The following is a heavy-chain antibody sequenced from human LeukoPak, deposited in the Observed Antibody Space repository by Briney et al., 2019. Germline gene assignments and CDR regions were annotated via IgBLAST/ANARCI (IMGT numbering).Heavy chain of an antibody. J-gene: IGHJ4*02. CDR3: ARVRAVAGTVDY. D-gene: IGHD6-19*01. Sequence: SQTLSLTCAVSGGSISSGGYYWSWIRQHPGKGLEWIGYIYYSGSTYYNPSLKSRVTISVDTSKNQFSLKLSSVTAADTAVYYCARVRAVAGTVDYWGQGTLVTVSS. CDR2: IYYSGST. V-gene: IGHV4-31*11. CDR1: GGSISSGGYY.